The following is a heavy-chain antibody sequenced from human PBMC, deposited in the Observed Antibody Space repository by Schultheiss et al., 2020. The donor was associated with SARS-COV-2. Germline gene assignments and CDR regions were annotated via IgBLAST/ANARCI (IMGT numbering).Heavy chain of an antibody. Sequence: GGSLRLSCAASGFTVSSNYMSWVRQAPGKGLEWVSVIYSGGSTYYADSVKGRFTISRDNAKNSLYLQMNSLRAEDTALYYCARRYCSSTGCLFDSWGQGTLVTVSS. J-gene: IGHJ4*02. CDR3: ARRYCSSTGCLFDS. CDR1: GFTVSSNY. D-gene: IGHD2-2*01. CDR2: IYSGGST. V-gene: IGHV3-66*01.